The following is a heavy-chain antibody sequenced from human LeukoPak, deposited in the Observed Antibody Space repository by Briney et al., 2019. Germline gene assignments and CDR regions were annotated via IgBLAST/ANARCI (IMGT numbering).Heavy chain of an antibody. CDR3: AKAPSSSLRTLGYYYYYMDV. Sequence: RTGGSLRLSCAASGFTFSSYAMSWVRQAPGKGLEWVSAISGSGGSTYYADSVKGRFTISRDNSKNTLFLQMISLRAEDTAVYYCAKAPSSSLRTLGYYYYYMDVWGKGTTVTIAS. D-gene: IGHD6-6*01. CDR1: GFTFSSYA. V-gene: IGHV3-23*01. J-gene: IGHJ6*03. CDR2: ISGSGGST.